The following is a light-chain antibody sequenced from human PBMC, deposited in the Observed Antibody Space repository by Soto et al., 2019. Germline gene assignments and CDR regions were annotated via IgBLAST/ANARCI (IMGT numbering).Light chain of an antibody. CDR3: QQRNSWPPTFT. CDR1: PSVANF. Sequence: EIVWTQKPATLSLSPGERATLSCMSIPSVANFVAWYQQKPGQAPRLLIYGAFNRATGIPARFSGSGSGTDFTLTISSLEPEDFAVYYCQQRNSWPPTFTVGQGTRLEIK. V-gene: IGKV3-11*01. CDR2: GAF. J-gene: IGKJ5*01.